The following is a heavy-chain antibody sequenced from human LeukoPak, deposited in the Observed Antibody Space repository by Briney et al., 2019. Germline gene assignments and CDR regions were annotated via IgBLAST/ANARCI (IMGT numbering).Heavy chain of an antibody. CDR3: ARAPRELFDF. V-gene: IGHV3-21*01. CDR2: ISSRSYI. J-gene: IGHJ4*02. CDR1: GFSFSSYS. D-gene: IGHD3-10*01. Sequence: GGSLRLSCAASGFSFSSYSMKWVRQAPGKGLEWVSSISSRSYIYYADSVKGRFTLSRDHAKNSLYLQMNRLRAEDTAVYYCARAPRELFDFWDQGTLVTVSS.